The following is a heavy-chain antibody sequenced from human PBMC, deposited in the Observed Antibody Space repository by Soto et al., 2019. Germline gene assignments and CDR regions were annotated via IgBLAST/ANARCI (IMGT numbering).Heavy chain of an antibody. D-gene: IGHD3-22*01. CDR3: ARSTGAYDSSGYYYDDAWYYFDY. J-gene: IGHJ4*02. CDR2: IYYSGST. CDR1: GGSISSGGYY. Sequence: QVQLQESGPGLVKPSQTLSLTCTVSGGSISSGGYYWSWIRQHPGKGLEWIGYIYYSGSTYYNPSLKSRVTISVDTSKNQFSLKLSSVTAADTAVYYCARSTGAYDSSGYYYDDAWYYFDYWGQGTLVTVSS. V-gene: IGHV4-31*03.